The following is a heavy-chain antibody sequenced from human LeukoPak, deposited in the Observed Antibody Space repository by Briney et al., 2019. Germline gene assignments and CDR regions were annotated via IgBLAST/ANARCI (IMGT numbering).Heavy chain of an antibody. CDR3: ATSRSGYSYADY. D-gene: IGHD5-18*01. Sequence: SETLSLTCTVSGGSISSYYWSWIRQPPGKGLEWIGYSYYTGSTNYNPSLKSRATISVDTSKNQFSLNLRSVTAADTAMYYCATSRSGYSYADYWGQGTLVNVSS. CDR1: GGSISSYY. V-gene: IGHV4-59*01. J-gene: IGHJ4*02. CDR2: SYYTGST.